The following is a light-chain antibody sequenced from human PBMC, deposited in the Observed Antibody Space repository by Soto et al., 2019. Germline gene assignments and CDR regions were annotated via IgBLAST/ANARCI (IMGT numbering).Light chain of an antibody. Sequence: IVMTQSPATLSVSPGERATLSCRASQSVSSKSLAWYQQKPGQAPRLLIFDTSTRATGIPDRFSGSGSGTDFTLTITPLEPEDFAVYFCQQYDTSPITFGQGTRLEIK. CDR1: QSVSSKS. CDR3: QQYDTSPIT. CDR2: DTS. V-gene: IGKV3-20*01. J-gene: IGKJ5*01.